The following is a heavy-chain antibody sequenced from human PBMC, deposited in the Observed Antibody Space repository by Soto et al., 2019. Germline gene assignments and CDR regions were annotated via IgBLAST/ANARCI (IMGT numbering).Heavy chain of an antibody. CDR2: LSGSGGRT. V-gene: IGHV3-23*01. CDR3: AKDQGSSSVVLDYYYGMDV. J-gene: IGHJ6*02. D-gene: IGHD6-6*01. Sequence: GGSLRLSCAASGFTFSSYAMSWVRQAPGKGLEWVSTLSGSGGRTYYADSVKGRFTISRDNSKNTLHLQMNSLRAEDTAVYYCAKDQGSSSVVLDYYYGMDVWGQGTTVTVSS. CDR1: GFTFSSYA.